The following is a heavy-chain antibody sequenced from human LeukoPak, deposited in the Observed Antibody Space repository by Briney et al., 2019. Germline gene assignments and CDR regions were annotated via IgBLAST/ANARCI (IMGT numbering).Heavy chain of an antibody. CDR3: ARDSIAVAPRGAFDI. V-gene: IGHV3-30-3*01. J-gene: IGHJ3*02. CDR1: GSTFSSYA. Sequence: GGSLRLSCAASGSTFSSYAMHWVRRAPGKGLEWVAVISYDGGNKYYADSVKGRFTISRDNSKNTLYLKMNSLRAEDTAVYYCARDSIAVAPRGAFDIWVQGAMVTVSS. D-gene: IGHD6-19*01. CDR2: ISYDGGNK.